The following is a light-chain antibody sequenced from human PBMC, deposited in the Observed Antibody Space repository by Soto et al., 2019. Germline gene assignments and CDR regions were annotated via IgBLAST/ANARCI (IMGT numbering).Light chain of an antibody. J-gene: IGLJ2*01. V-gene: IGLV2-8*01. CDR3: SSYAGSINLI. CDR1: SSDVGAYNY. Sequence: QSALTQPPSASGSLGQSVTFSCTGTSSDVGAYNYVSWYQQHPGKGPKLMIYEVTKRPSGVPDRFSGSKSGNTASLTVSGLQAEDEADYYCSSYAGSINLIFGGGTKLTVL. CDR2: EVT.